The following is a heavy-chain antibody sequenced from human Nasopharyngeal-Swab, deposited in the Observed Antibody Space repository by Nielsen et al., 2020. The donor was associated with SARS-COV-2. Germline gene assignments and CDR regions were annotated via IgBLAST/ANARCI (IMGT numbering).Heavy chain of an antibody. V-gene: IGHV1-46*01. Sequence: ASVQVSCKASGYTFTSYYMHWVLQAPGHGLEWMGIINPSGGSTSYAQKFQGRVTMTRDKSTSTVYMELSSLRSEDTAVYYCARTGRDRAGAYDSSGYTFDYWGQGTLVTVSS. CDR2: INPSGGST. D-gene: IGHD3-22*01. CDR1: GYTFTSYY. J-gene: IGHJ4*02. CDR3: ARTGRDRAGAYDSSGYTFDY.